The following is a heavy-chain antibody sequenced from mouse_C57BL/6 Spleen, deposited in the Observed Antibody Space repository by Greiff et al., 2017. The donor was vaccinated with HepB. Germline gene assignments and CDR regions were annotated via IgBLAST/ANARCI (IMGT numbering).Heavy chain of an antibody. CDR3: ARRGLYYDYDYWYFDV. J-gene: IGHJ1*03. CDR2: INPSTGGT. V-gene: IGHV1-43*01. Sequence: VQLKESGPELVKPGASVKISCKASGYSFTGYYMHWVKQSSEKSLEWIGEINPSTGGTSYNQKFKGKATLTVDKSSSTAYMQLKSLTSEDSAVYYCARRGLYYDYDYWYFDVWGTGTTVTVSS. D-gene: IGHD2-4*01. CDR1: GYSFTGYY.